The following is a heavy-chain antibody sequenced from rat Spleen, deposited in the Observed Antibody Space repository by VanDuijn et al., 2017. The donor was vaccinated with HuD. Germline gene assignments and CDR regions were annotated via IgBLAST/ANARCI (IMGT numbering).Heavy chain of an antibody. V-gene: IGHV5-19*01. CDR1: GFTLSDYV. CDR2: ISPSGATT. CDR3: ARHGYGYTFYFDY. D-gene: IGHD1-4*01. Sequence: EVQLVESGGGLVQPGRSLKLSCAASGFTLSDYVMHWIRQAPTKGLEWVTSISPSGATTNYRDSVKGRFTISRNTAKNTQYLQMDSLRSEDTATYYCARHGYGYTFYFDYWGQGVMVTVSS. J-gene: IGHJ2*01.